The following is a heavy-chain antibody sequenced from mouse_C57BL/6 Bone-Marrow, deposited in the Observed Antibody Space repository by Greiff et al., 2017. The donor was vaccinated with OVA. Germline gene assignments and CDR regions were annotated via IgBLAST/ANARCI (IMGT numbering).Heavy chain of an antibody. J-gene: IGHJ4*01. CDR1: GYAFTNYL. CDR3: ARGSITTVPYAMDY. D-gene: IGHD1-1*01. V-gene: IGHV1-54*01. Sequence: VQLQQSGAELVRPGTSVKVSCKASGYAFTNYLIEWVKQRPGQGLEWIGVINPGSGGTNYNEKFKGKATLTADKSSSTAYMQLSSLTSEDSAVYFCARGSITTVPYAMDYWGQGTSVTVSS. CDR2: INPGSGGT.